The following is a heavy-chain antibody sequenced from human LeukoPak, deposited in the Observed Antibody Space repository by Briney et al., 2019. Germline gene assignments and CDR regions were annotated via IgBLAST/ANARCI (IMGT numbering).Heavy chain of an antibody. CDR3: ARGRIAVANNWFDP. D-gene: IGHD6-19*01. Sequence: ASVKVSCKASGGTFSSYAISWVRQAPGQGLEWMGGIIPIFGTANYAQNFQGRVTITTDESTSTAYMQLSSLRSEDTAVYYCARGRIAVANNWFDPWGQGTLVTVSS. CDR1: GGTFSSYA. V-gene: IGHV1-69*05. CDR2: IIPIFGTA. J-gene: IGHJ5*02.